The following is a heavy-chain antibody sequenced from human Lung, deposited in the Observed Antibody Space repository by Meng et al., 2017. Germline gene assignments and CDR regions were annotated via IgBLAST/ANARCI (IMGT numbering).Heavy chain of an antibody. J-gene: IGHJ4*02. CDR3: ARGPTTMAHDFDY. Sequence: QVLPQHVGAGLLKPSGTLSLTCVVAVGSFSEYYWSWLRQPPGKGLEWTGEINHIGSTNYNPSLESRATISVDTSQNNLSLKLSSVTAADSAVYYCARGPTTMAHDFDYWGQGTLVTVSS. CDR2: INHIGST. CDR1: VGSFSEYY. V-gene: IGHV4-34*01. D-gene: IGHD4-11*01.